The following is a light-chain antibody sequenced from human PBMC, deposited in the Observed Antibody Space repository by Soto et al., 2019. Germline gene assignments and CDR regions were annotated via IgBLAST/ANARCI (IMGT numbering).Light chain of an antibody. CDR1: QSVTK. V-gene: IGKV3-20*01. CDR2: DAS. J-gene: IGKJ3*01. CDR3: QQYGGSPLFT. Sequence: EIVLTQSPGTLSLSPGDRATLFCRASQSVTKLAWYQQKPGQAPRLLIHDASTRSTGIPDRFSGSGSGTDFTLTISRLEPEDFGVFYCQQYGGSPLFTFGPGTTVEI.